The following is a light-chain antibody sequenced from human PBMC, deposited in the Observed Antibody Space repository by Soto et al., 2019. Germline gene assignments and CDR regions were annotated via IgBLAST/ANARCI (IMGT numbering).Light chain of an antibody. Sequence: DLPLTQSPSFLSASVGDRVTITCRASQGIGSYLGWYQQAPGKAPKLLIYGASTLQSGVPSRFSGSGSGTEFTLTISSPQPEDVATYFCQQLNTYPAFGGGTKVE. CDR2: GAS. CDR3: QQLNTYPA. J-gene: IGKJ4*01. V-gene: IGKV1-9*01. CDR1: QGIGSY.